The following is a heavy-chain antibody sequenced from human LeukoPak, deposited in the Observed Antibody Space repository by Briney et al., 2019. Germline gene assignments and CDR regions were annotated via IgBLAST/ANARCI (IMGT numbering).Heavy chain of an antibody. CDR2: IYTSGST. Sequence: SQTLSLTCTVSGGSISSGSYYWSWIRQPAGKGLEWIGRIYTSGSTNYNPSLKSRVTISVDTSKNQFSLKLSSVTAADTAVHYCARGIAARLVVNWFDPWGQGTLVTVSS. J-gene: IGHJ5*02. CDR1: GGSISSGSYY. D-gene: IGHD6-6*01. CDR3: ARGIAARLVVNWFDP. V-gene: IGHV4-61*02.